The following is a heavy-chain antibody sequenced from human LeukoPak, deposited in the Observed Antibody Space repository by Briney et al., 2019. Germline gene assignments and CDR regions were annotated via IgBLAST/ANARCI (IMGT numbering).Heavy chain of an antibody. CDR3: ARDEGVSFDY. CDR2: ISSSSNYI. Sequence: PGGSLRLSCVTSGFTFSAYNMNWVRQAPGKGLEWVSCISSSSNYIYYADSAKGRFTISRDNAKNSLYLQMNSLRAEDTAVYYCARDEGVSFDYWGQGTLVTVSS. J-gene: IGHJ4*02. CDR1: GFTFSAYN. V-gene: IGHV3-21*01.